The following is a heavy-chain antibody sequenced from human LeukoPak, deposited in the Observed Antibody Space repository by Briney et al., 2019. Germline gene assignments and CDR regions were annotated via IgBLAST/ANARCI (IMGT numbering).Heavy chain of an antibody. V-gene: IGHV3-30*03. D-gene: IGHD6-19*01. CDR1: GFTFNSYV. J-gene: IGHJ6*03. Sequence: PGGSLRLSCAASGFTFNSYVMNWVRQAPGKGLEWVAVISYDGSNKYHADSVKGRFTISRDNSKNTLYLQMNSLRAEDTAVYYCARFGGGWYSAPYYYMDVWGKGTTVTVSS. CDR2: ISYDGSNK. CDR3: ARFGGGWYSAPYYYMDV.